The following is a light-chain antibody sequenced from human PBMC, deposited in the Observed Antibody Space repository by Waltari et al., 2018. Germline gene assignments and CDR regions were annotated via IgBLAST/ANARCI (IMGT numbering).Light chain of an antibody. V-gene: IGKV1-33*01. Sequence: DIQMTQSPSSLSASVVDRVTITCPASRDINNYLNWYQQKPGKAPKPLIYDASTLETGVPSRFSGSGSGTDFVFTISRLQPEDIATYYCQHYDGVPPWTFGQGTRVDFK. CDR1: RDINNY. CDR3: QHYDGVPPWT. J-gene: IGKJ1*01. CDR2: DAS.